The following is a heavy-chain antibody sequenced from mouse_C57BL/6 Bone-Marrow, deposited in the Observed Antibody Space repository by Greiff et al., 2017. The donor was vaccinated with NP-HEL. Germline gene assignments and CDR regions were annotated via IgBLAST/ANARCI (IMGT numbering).Heavy chain of an antibody. V-gene: IGHV5-9-1*02. CDR1: GFTFSSYA. D-gene: IGHD2-4*01. J-gene: IGHJ3*01. CDR3: TRAGGLRPFAY. CDR2: ISSGGDYI. Sequence: EVMLVESGEGLVKPGGSLKLSCAASGFTFSSYAMSWVRQTPEKRLEWVAYISSGGDYIYYADTVKGRFTLSRDNARNTLYLQMSSLQSEDTAMYYCTRAGGLRPFAYWGQGTLVTGSA.